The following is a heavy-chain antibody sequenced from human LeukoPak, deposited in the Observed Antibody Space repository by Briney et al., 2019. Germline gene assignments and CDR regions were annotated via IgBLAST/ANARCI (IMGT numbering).Heavy chain of an antibody. V-gene: IGHV3-21*01. Sequence: PGGSLRLSCTASGFTFSSFGMNWVRQVPGKGLEWVSSISSSSSYIYYADSVKGRFTISRDNAKNSLYLQMNSLRAEDTAVYYCARDGPSGSYFDYWGQGTLVTVSS. CDR2: ISSSSSYI. D-gene: IGHD1-26*01. CDR3: ARDGPSGSYFDY. CDR1: GFTFSSFG. J-gene: IGHJ4*02.